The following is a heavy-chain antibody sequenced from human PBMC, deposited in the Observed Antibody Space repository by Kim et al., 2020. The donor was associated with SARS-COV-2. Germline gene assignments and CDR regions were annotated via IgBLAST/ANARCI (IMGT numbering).Heavy chain of an antibody. J-gene: IGHJ3*02. V-gene: IGHV3-23*03. Sequence: VKGRLTNSRDNTKNTLYLQMNSLAAADTAVYYCAKCLGDIRTHDAFDIWGQGTMVTVSS. CDR3: AKCLGDIRTHDAFDI. D-gene: IGHD2-21*02.